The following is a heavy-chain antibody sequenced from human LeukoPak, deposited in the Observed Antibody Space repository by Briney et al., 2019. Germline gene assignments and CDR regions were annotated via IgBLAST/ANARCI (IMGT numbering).Heavy chain of an antibody. CDR3: ARGVYIAAAQYGY. Sequence: PSETLSLTCTVSGGSISSYYWSWIRQPPGKGREGSSYIYSSPTTNYLPSLNSRLTISVDTSKNQFSLKLSSVTAADTAVYYCARGVYIAAAQYGYWGQGTLVTVSS. V-gene: IGHV4-59*01. CDR2: IYSSPTT. J-gene: IGHJ4*02. CDR1: GGSISSYY. D-gene: IGHD6-13*01.